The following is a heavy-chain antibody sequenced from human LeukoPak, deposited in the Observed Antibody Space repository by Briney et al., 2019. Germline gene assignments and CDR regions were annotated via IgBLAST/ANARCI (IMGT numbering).Heavy chain of an antibody. CDR3: ASGSPCDY. CDR2: IKHDGSED. V-gene: IGHV3-7*01. D-gene: IGHD3-10*01. Sequence: GGSLRLSCAASGFTFSNYWMTWVRQAPGKGLEWVANIKHDGSEDYYLDSVKGRFTISRDNAKNTLYLQMNSLRAEDTAVYYCASGSPCDYWGQGTLVTVSS. CDR1: GFTFSNYW. J-gene: IGHJ4*02.